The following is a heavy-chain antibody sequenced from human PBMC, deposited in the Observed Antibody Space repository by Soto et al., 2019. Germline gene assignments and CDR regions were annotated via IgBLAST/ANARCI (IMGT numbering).Heavy chain of an antibody. D-gene: IGHD3-10*01. CDR1: GFTFSDYW. Sequence: EVQPVESGGGLVQPGGSLGLSCAASGFTFSDYWMSWVRQAPGKGLECVANIKTDGSEKYYVDPVKGRFTISRDNAKNSLYLQMNSLRAEDTAVYYCASSMGRGGNDYWGQGTLVAVSS. CDR2: IKTDGSEK. V-gene: IGHV3-7*05. J-gene: IGHJ4*02. CDR3: ASSMGRGGNDY.